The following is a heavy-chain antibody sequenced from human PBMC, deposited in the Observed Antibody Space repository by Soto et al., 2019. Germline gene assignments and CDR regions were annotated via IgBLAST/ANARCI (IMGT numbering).Heavy chain of an antibody. V-gene: IGHV4-59*01. D-gene: IGHD3-9*01. CDR2: IYYSGST. CDR3: ARATTVRYFHWSEFDY. Sequence: SETLSLTCTVSGGSISSYYWSWIRQPPGKGLEWIGYIYYSGSTNYNPSLKSRVTISVDTSKNQFSLKLSSVTAADTAVYYCARATTVRYFHWSEFDYWGQGTLVTISS. J-gene: IGHJ4*02. CDR1: GGSISSYY.